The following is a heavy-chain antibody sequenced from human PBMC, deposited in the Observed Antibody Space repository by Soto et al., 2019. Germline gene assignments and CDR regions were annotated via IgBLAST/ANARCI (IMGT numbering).Heavy chain of an antibody. CDR3: AKGFWAVAGTRYFDY. J-gene: IGHJ4*02. CDR2: MSGSGGST. Sequence: EVQLLESGGGSVQPGGSLRLSCAASGVTFSSYAMSWVRQAPGKGLEWVSVMSGSGGSTYYADSVKGRFTISRDNSKNTLYLQMNSLRADDTAVYYCAKGFWAVAGTRYFDYWGQGTLVTVSS. V-gene: IGHV3-23*01. CDR1: GVTFSSYA. D-gene: IGHD6-19*01.